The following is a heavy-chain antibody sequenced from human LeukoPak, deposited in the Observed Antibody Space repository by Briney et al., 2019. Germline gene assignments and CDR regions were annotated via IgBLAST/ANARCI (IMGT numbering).Heavy chain of an antibody. V-gene: IGHV1-18*04. Sequence: ASVKVSCKASGYTFTSYYMHWVRQAPGQGLEWMGWISAYNGNTNYAQKLQGRVTMTTDTSTSTAYMELRSLRSDDTAVYYCARDLGPVTYYYDSSGYYGDWGQGTLVTVSS. CDR2: ISAYNGNT. D-gene: IGHD3-22*01. CDR3: ARDLGPVTYYYDSSGYYGD. J-gene: IGHJ4*02. CDR1: GYTFTSYY.